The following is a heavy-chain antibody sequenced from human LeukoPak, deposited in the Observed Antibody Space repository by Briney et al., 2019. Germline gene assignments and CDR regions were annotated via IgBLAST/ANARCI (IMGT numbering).Heavy chain of an antibody. CDR3: ARASSGDYVFDV. J-gene: IGHJ4*02. CDR1: GHSISSGYY. Sequence: SETLSLTCAVSGHSISSGYYWVWIRQPPGNGLEWTGSLYHSETTYYNPSLRSRVTISGDSSNNHFSLRLISVTAADTALYYCARASSGDYVFDVWGQGIPVTVSS. D-gene: IGHD4-17*01. CDR2: LYHSETT. V-gene: IGHV4-38-2*01.